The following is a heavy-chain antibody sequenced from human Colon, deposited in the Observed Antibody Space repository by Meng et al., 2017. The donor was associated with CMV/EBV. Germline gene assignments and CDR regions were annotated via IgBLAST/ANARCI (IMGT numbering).Heavy chain of an antibody. Sequence: EVQLVGSGGGLVQPGGSLRLSCAVSGFPFSNYWMYWVRQTPGKGLVCVARIKTDGSTTEYADSVKGRFTISRDNGRNTLYLQMNSLRGEDTAVYFCVSGLVGTRNYWAQGTLVTVSS. J-gene: IGHJ4*02. D-gene: IGHD1-14*01. V-gene: IGHV3-74*03. CDR3: VSGLVGTRNY. CDR1: GFPFSNYW. CDR2: IKTDGSTT.